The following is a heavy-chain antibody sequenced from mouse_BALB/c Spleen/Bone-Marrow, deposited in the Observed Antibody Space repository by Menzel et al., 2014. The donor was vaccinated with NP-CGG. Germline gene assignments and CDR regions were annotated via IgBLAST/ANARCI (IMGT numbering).Heavy chain of an antibody. J-gene: IGHJ1*01. Sequence: EVQVVESGGGLVQPGRSLKLSCAASGFDFSRFWMSWVRQAPGKGLEWIGEINPDSSTINYTPSLKDKLIISRDNAKNTLYLQMSKVRSEDTALYYCARLNYYGNLFVWGAGTTVTVSS. V-gene: IGHV4-1*02. CDR1: GFDFSRFW. CDR3: ARLNYYGNLFV. CDR2: INPDSSTI. D-gene: IGHD1-1*01.